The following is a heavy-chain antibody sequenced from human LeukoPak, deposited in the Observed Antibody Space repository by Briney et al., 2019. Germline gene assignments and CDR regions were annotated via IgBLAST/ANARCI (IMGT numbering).Heavy chain of an antibody. V-gene: IGHV5-51*01. CDR2: VYPADSDT. CDR3: ARPGDTDLAGHLQP. CDR1: GYSFTSYF. J-gene: IGHJ1*01. D-gene: IGHD7-27*01. Sequence: GESLKISCKASGYSFTSYFIVWVRQMPGQGLEWVGSVYPADSDTTYSPSFQGQVTISVDKSIKTAYLQWSNLKASGTAMYYCARPGDTDLAGHLQPWGQGTLVTVSS.